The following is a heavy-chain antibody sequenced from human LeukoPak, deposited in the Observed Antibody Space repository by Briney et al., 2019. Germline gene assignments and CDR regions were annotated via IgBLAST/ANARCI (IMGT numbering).Heavy chain of an antibody. J-gene: IGHJ3*02. CDR1: GGSISSYY. Sequence: PSETLSLTCTVSGGSISSYYWSWIRQPPGKGLEWIGYIYYSGSTNYNPSLKSRVTISVDTSKNQFSLKLSSVTAADTAVYYCETWGSVAGGGGAFDIWGQGTMVTVSS. D-gene: IGHD6-19*01. CDR2: IYYSGST. V-gene: IGHV4-59*08. CDR3: ETWGSVAGGGGAFDI.